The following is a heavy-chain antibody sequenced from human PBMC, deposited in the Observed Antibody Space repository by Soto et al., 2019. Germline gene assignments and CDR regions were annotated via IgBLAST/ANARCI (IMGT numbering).Heavy chain of an antibody. CDR2: ISTYNGDT. D-gene: IGHD2-2*01. CDR3: ARLSQEYCSSTNCYYYGLDV. J-gene: IGHJ6*02. CDR1: GYTFSSYG. V-gene: IGHV1-18*04. Sequence: QVQLVQSGGEVKKPGASVKASCKASGYTFSSYGINWVRQAPGQGLEWMGWISTYNGDTNYAQKFQGRVTMTTDTSTSTAYMELGSLRSDDTAVYYCARLSQEYCSSTNCYYYGLDVWGQGTTVTVSS.